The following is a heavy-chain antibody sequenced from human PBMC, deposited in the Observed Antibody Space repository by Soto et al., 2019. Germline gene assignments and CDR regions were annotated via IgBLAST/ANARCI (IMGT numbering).Heavy chain of an antibody. CDR1: GFTFSRYP. V-gene: IGHV3-23*01. CDR2: ISGSGRST. D-gene: IGHD3-3*01. J-gene: IGHJ1*01. CDR3: AKTPVRFLEWLFEYFQH. Sequence: PEGSLRLSCAASGFTFSRYPMSLVRQAPGKGLEWVSAISGSGRSTYYEDSVKGRFTISRDNSKNTLYLQMNSLRAEDTAVYCCAKTPVRFLEWLFEYFQHWGQGTLVT.